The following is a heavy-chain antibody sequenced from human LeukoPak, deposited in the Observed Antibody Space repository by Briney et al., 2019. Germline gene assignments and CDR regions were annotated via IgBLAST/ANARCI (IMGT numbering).Heavy chain of an antibody. CDR3: PRVGTTFDY. Sequence: SETLSLTCTVSGGSISSYYWSWIRQPPEKGLEWIGYLYYSGSAKYNPSLKSRVTISVDTSKNQFSLNLSSVTAADTAVYYCPRVGTTFDYWGQGTLVTVSS. J-gene: IGHJ4*02. V-gene: IGHV4-59*01. D-gene: IGHD7-27*01. CDR1: GGSISSYY. CDR2: LYYSGSA.